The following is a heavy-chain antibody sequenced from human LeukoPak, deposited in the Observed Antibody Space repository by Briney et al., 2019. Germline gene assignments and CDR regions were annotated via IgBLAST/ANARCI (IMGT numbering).Heavy chain of an antibody. CDR2: IYTSGST. D-gene: IGHD3-22*01. V-gene: IGHV4-4*09. J-gene: IGHJ3*02. CDR1: GGSIGSYY. CDR3: ARQGFGYYDSSGYYHDAFDI. Sequence: SETLSLTCTVSGGSIGSYYWSWIRQPPGKGLEWIGYIYTSGSTNYNPSLKSRVTISVDTSRNQFSLKLSSVTAADTAVYYCARQGFGYYDSSGYYHDAFDIWGQGTMVTVSS.